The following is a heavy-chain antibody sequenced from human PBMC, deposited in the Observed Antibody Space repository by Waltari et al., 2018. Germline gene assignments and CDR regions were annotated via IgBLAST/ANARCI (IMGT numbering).Heavy chain of an antibody. CDR2: INHSGST. Sequence: QVQLQQWGAGLLKPSETLSLTCAVYGGSFSGYYWSWIRQPPGKGLEWIGEINHSGSTNYNPSLKSRVTISVDTSKNQFSLKLSSVTAADTAVYYCARRHVDTAMVSVLYFDYWGQGTLVTVSS. CDR1: GGSFSGYY. D-gene: IGHD5-18*01. CDR3: ARRHVDTAMVSVLYFDY. J-gene: IGHJ4*02. V-gene: IGHV4-34*01.